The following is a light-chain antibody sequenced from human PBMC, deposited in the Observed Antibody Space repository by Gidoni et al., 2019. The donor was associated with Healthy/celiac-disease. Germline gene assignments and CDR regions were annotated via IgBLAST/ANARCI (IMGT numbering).Light chain of an antibody. CDR2: GNS. Sequence: QSVLPQPPSVSAAPGQRVTISCTGSSSNIGAGYDVHWYQQLPGTAPKILIYGNSNRPSGVPDRFSGSKSGTSASLAITGLQAEDEADYYCQSYDSSLSGVVFGGGTKLTVL. CDR1: SSNIGAGYD. J-gene: IGLJ2*01. V-gene: IGLV1-40*01. CDR3: QSYDSSLSGVV.